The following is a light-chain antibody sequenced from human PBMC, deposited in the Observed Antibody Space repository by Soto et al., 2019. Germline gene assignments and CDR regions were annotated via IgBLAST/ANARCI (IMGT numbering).Light chain of an antibody. CDR2: EVS. CDR3: CSYAGSSTFPYV. J-gene: IGLJ1*01. CDR1: SSDVGSYNL. Sequence: QSALTQPASVSGSPGQSITISCTGTSSDVGSYNLVSWYQHHPGKAPKLMIYEVSKRPSGVSNRFSGSKSGYTASLTISGLQAEDEADYYCCSYAGSSTFPYVFGTGTKLTVL. V-gene: IGLV2-23*02.